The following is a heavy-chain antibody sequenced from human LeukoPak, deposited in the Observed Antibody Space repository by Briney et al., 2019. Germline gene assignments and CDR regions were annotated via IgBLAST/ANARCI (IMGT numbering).Heavy chain of an antibody. D-gene: IGHD3-10*01. V-gene: IGHV3-53*01. CDR1: GFIVSSKY. Sequence: GGSLRLSCLASGFIVSSKYMSWVRQAPGKGLEWVSVIYTGGSTYYAGSVKGRYAISRDNSKNTLYLQMNSLRAGDTAVYYCAKSYGSGTSLSAFDVWGPGTMVTVSS. J-gene: IGHJ3*01. CDR2: IYTGGST. CDR3: AKSYGSGTSLSAFDV.